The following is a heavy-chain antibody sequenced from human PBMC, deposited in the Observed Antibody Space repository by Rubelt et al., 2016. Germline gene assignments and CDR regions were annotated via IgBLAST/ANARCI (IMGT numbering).Heavy chain of an antibody. CDR1: GYIFTSYT. D-gene: IGHD6-13*01. V-gene: IGHV1-3*04. CDR3: ARIYSTSWYLDY. Sequence: QVQLVQSGAEVKKPGASVKVTCKASGYIFTSYTIHWLRQAPGQRLEWMGWISTGNGNTKYSQSFQGRVSLSMDTSQGFESREVWRLRSEETALDYWARIYSTSWYLDYWGQGTMVTVSS. CDR2: ISTGNGNT. J-gene: IGHJ4*02.